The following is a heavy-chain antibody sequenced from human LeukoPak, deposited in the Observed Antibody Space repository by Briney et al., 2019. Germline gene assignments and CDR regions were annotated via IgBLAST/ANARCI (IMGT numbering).Heavy chain of an antibody. CDR1: GFTFSSYW. CDR3: AKGLEMESRLEY. J-gene: IGHJ4*02. V-gene: IGHV3-48*01. Sequence: GGSLRLSCAASGFTFSSYWMSWVRQAPGKGLEWVSYISSSSSTIYYADSVKGRFTISRDNSKNMLFLQMSSLRAEDTAIYFCAKGLEMESRLEYWGQGTLVTVSS. D-gene: IGHD1-1*01. CDR2: ISSSSSTI.